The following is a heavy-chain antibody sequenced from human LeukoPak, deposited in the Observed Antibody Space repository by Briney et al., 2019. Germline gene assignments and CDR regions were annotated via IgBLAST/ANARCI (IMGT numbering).Heavy chain of an antibody. J-gene: IGHJ4*02. V-gene: IGHV4-34*01. CDR3: ARSSSWPSD. CDR2: INHSGST. D-gene: IGHD6-13*01. CDR1: GGSFSGYY. Sequence: PSETLSLTCAVYGGSFSGYYWSWIRQPPGKGLEWTGEINHSGSTNYNPSLKSRVTISVDTSKNQFSLKLSSVTAADTAVYYCARSSSWPSDWGQGTLVTVSS.